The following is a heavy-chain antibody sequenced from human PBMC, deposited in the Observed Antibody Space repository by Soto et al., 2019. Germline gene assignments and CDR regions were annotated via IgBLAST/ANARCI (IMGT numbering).Heavy chain of an antibody. CDR2: INHSGST. CDR3: ARDKITGLFDY. J-gene: IGHJ4*02. V-gene: IGHV4-34*01. Sequence: SETLSLTCAVYGGSFSGYYWTWIRQPPGTGLEWIGEINHSGSTNYNPSLKSRVTISVDTSKNQFSLKLTSATAADTAAYYCARDKITGLFDYWGQGTLVTVSS. CDR1: GGSFSGYY. D-gene: IGHD2-8*02.